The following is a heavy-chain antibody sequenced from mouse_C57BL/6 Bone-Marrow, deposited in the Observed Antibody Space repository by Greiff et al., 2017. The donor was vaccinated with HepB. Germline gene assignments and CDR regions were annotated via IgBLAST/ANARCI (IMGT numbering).Heavy chain of an antibody. CDR2: IYPGDGDT. CDR1: GYAFSSYW. Sequence: LVESGAELVKPGASVKISCKASGYAFSSYWMNWVKQRPGKGLEWIGQIYPGDGDTNYNGKFKGKATLTADKSSSTAYMQLSSLTSEDSAVYFCAIYGSSSEDYWGQGTTLTVSS. V-gene: IGHV1-80*01. CDR3: AIYGSSSEDY. D-gene: IGHD1-1*01. J-gene: IGHJ2*01.